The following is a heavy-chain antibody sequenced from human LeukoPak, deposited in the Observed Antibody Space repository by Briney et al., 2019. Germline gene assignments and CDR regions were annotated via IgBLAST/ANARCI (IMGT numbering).Heavy chain of an antibody. J-gene: IGHJ6*02. CDR3: ARALRDGDYYYYYYGMDV. Sequence: GGSLRLSCAASGFTFDDYGMSWVRQAPGKGLEWVSGINWNGGSTGYADSVKGRFTISRDSAKNSLYLQMNSLRAEDTVLYYCARALRDGDYYYYYYGMDVWGQGTTVTVSS. D-gene: IGHD4-17*01. CDR1: GFTFDDYG. CDR2: INWNGGST. V-gene: IGHV3-20*04.